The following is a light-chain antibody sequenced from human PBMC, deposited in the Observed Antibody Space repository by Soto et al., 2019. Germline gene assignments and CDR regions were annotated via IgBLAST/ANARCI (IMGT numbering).Light chain of an antibody. Sequence: DILLTQFPGTLSLSPGERATLSCRASQSVSSYLAWYQQKPGQAPRLLIYDASNRATGIPARFSGSGSGTDFTLTISSLEPEDFAVYYCQHRSNWPLTFGGGTKVEIK. J-gene: IGKJ4*01. CDR2: DAS. V-gene: IGKV3-11*01. CDR1: QSVSSY. CDR3: QHRSNWPLT.